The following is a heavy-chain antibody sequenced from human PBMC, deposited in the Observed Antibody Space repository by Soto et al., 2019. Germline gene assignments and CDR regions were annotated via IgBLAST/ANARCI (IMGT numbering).Heavy chain of an antibody. D-gene: IGHD6-25*01. Sequence: EVQLVESGGGLVQPGGSLRLSCAASGFTFSSYSMNWVRQAPGKGLEWVSYISSSSSTIYYADSVKGRFTISRDNAKNSLYLQMNSLRAEDTAVYYCARDPSGYSNYGYMDVWGKGTTVTVSS. CDR3: ARDPSGYSNYGYMDV. CDR2: ISSSSSTI. CDR1: GFTFSSYS. V-gene: IGHV3-48*01. J-gene: IGHJ6*03.